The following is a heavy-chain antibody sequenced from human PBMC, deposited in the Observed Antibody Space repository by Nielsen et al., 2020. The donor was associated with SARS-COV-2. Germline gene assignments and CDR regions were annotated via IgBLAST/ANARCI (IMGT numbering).Heavy chain of an antibody. CDR1: GFSFNSFA. Sequence: GGSLRLSCAAFGFSFNSFALYWVRQAPGKGLEWVAVISYDGSIEYYEESLKGRFTISRDNAKNSLYLQMNSLRAEDTALYYCAKDYSIAVAGKATYFDYWGQGTLVTVSS. D-gene: IGHD6-19*01. V-gene: IGHV3-30-3*01. CDR3: AKDYSIAVAGKATYFDY. J-gene: IGHJ4*02. CDR2: ISYDGSIE.